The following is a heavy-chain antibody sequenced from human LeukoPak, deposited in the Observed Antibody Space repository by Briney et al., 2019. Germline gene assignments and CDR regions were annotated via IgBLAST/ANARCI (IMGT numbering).Heavy chain of an antibody. V-gene: IGHV3-30-3*01. D-gene: IGHD5-12*01. Sequence: GGSLRLSCAASGFTFRNHALHWVRQAPGKGLEWVAFISYDGSKKYYTDSVKGRFTISRNTSKNTVYLQMNILRVEDTAVYYCARNDYGTFYFDYWGQGTLVTVSS. J-gene: IGHJ4*02. CDR3: ARNDYGTFYFDY. CDR2: ISYDGSKK. CDR1: GFTFRNHA.